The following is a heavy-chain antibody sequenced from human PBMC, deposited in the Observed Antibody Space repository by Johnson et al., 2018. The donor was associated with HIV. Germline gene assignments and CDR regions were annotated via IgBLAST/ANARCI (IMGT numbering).Heavy chain of an antibody. CDR3: ARGGTYNWSPGRIGKAFDI. D-gene: IGHD1-20*01. CDR2: ISSGGSSI. V-gene: IGHV3-11*04. CDR1: GSTFSNYY. J-gene: IGHJ3*02. Sequence: QVQLVESGGGVVQPGRSLRLSCAASGSTFSNYYMSWIRQAPGKGLEWVSYISSGGSSIYYADSVRGRFTISRDNAKKSLFLQLNRLRAGDTAVYHCARGGTYNWSPGRIGKAFDIWGQGTMVTVSS.